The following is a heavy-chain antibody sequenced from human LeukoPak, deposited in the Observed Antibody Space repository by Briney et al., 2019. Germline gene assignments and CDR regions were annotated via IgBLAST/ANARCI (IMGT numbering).Heavy chain of an antibody. J-gene: IGHJ4*02. CDR2: ISISSSTI. Sequence: XXWVSYISISSSTIYYADSVKGRFTISRDNAKTSLYLQMNSLRAEDTAVYFCSRVTTNGYFEYWGQGTLVTVSS. V-gene: IGHV3-48*04. CDR3: SRVTTNGYFEY. D-gene: IGHD1-1*01.